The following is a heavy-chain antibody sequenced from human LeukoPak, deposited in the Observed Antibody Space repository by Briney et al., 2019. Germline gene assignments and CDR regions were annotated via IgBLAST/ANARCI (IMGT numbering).Heavy chain of an antibody. D-gene: IGHD3-22*01. CDR3: ARGGVGIVVVITTYFDY. Sequence: GGSLRLSCAASGFTFNSYSMHWVRQAPGKGLEWVAVISYDGSNKYYADSVKGRFTISRGNSKNTLYLQMNSLRAEDTAVYYCARGGVGIVVVITTYFDYWGQGTLVTVSS. CDR1: GFTFNSYS. CDR2: ISYDGSNK. J-gene: IGHJ4*02. V-gene: IGHV3-30-3*01.